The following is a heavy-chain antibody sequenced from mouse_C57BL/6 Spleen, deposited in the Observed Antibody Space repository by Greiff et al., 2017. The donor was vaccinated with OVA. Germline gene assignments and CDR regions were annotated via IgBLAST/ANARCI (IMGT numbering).Heavy chain of an antibody. J-gene: IGHJ4*01. D-gene: IGHD1-1*01. V-gene: IGHV5-17*01. CDR2: ISSGSSTI. CDR1: GFTFSDYG. CDR3: ARQGTTEVDDAMDY. Sequence: EVQRVESGGGLVKPGGSLKLSCAASGFTFSDYGMHWVRQAPEKGLEWVAYISSGSSTIYYADTVKGRFTISRDNAKNTLFLQMTSLRSEDTAMYYCARQGTTEVDDAMDYWGQGTSVTVSS.